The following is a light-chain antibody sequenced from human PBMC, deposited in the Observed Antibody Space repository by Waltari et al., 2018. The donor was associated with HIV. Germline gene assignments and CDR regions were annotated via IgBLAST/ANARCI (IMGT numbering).Light chain of an antibody. CDR2: DVS. CDR1: SSDVGGYRY. Sequence: QSALTQPASVSGSPGQSITISCTGTSSDVGGYRYVSWFQQHPGKAPKLILYDVSNRPSGVSSRFAVPKSGNTASLTISWLQAEDEANYYCSSYTASGTLVFGGGTTVTVL. V-gene: IGLV2-14*01. J-gene: IGLJ3*02. CDR3: SSYTASGTLV.